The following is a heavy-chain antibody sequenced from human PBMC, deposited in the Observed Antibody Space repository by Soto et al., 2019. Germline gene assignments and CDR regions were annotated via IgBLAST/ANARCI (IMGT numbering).Heavy chain of an antibody. D-gene: IGHD2-2*01. Sequence: SQTLSLTCDISGDRVSSNSAAWNWIRQTPSRGLEWLGRTYYKSKWYYDYAVSVKSRIIVNPDTSKNQFSLHLNSVTPEDTAVYYCASGLCDDVSRHSYIELLRKGTT. CDR1: GDRVSSNSAA. J-gene: IGHJ6*03. CDR3: ASGLCDDVSRHSYIEL. CDR2: TYYKSKWYY. V-gene: IGHV6-1*01.